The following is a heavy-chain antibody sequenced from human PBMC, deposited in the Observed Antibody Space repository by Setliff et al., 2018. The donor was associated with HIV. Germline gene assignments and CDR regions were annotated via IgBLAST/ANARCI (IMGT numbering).Heavy chain of an antibody. CDR2: INHSGST. CDR1: GGSISSRTYY. D-gene: IGHD5-12*01. Sequence: PSETLSLTCTVSGGSISSRTYYWGCIRQPPGKGLEWSGSINHSGSTNSNPPLKSRVTISADTSKNQFSLKLSSVTAADTAVYYCASYRKAERWLQLGGNFDYWGQGTLVTVSS. V-gene: IGHV4-39*01. CDR3: ASYRKAERWLQLGGNFDY. J-gene: IGHJ4*02.